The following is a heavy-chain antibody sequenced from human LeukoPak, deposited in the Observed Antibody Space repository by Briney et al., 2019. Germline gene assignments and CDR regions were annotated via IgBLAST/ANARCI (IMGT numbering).Heavy chain of an antibody. D-gene: IGHD3-22*01. J-gene: IGHJ4*02. V-gene: IGHV3-23*01. CDR1: GFTFSSYA. CDR2: ISGSGGST. Sequence: GGSLRFSCAASGFTFSSYAMSWVRQAPGKGLEWVSAISGSGGSTYYADSVKGRFTISRDNSKNTLYLQMNSLRAEDTAVYYCAKDRRTYYYDSSGYDYWGQGTLVTVSS. CDR3: AKDRRTYYYDSSGYDY.